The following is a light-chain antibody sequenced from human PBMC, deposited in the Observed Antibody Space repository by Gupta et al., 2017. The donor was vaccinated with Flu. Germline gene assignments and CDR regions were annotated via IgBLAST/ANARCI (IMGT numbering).Light chain of an antibody. CDR1: QSITSW. CDR2: KAS. J-gene: IGKJ1*01. CDR3: QQNNSSPWT. V-gene: IGKV1-5*03. Sequence: DIQMTQSPSTLSAFVGDRVTITCRASQSITSWLAWYQQKPEKAPKLLIYKASNLESGVPSRFSGSGSGTEFTLTISSRQPDDFATYYCQQNNSSPWTFGRGTKVEI.